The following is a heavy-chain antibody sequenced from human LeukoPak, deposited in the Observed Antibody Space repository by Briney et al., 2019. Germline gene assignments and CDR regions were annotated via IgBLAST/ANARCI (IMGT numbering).Heavy chain of an antibody. J-gene: IGHJ4*02. CDR1: GFTFSSYA. CDR2: LRGNCDT. V-gene: IGHV3-23*01. CDR3: AKASWVSSADAVL. Sequence: GGALRLSCAASGFTFSSYAMSWVREAPARGLEGVSSLRGNCDTFYADSVKGGFTLSRDESRNTVYLRLNNLRVEDTAVYYCAKASWVSSADAVLWGQGTVVTVSS. D-gene: IGHD3-16*01.